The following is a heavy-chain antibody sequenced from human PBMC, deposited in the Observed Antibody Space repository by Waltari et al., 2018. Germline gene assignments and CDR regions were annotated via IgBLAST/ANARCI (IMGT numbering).Heavy chain of an antibody. CDR3: ARSSGYSLYP. J-gene: IGHJ5*02. CDR2: IYYSGST. D-gene: IGHD1-26*01. CDR1: GGSISSYY. V-gene: IGHV4-59*01. Sequence: QVQLQESGPGLVKPSETLSLTCTVSGGSISSYYWSWIRQPPGKGLEWIGYIYYSGSTNYNPSLKSRVTISVDTSKNQFSLKLSSVTAADTAVYYCARSSGYSLYPWGQGTLVTVSS.